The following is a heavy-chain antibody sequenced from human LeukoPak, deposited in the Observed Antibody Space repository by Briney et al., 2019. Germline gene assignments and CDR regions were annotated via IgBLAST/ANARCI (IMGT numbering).Heavy chain of an antibody. D-gene: IGHD2/OR15-2a*01. CDR3: ARHGVIGDAFDI. Sequence: LPGGSLRLSCIVSGFTVSGNYMSWVRRAPGKGLEWVSVMYSGGTMFYADSVKGRFTISRDSSKNTLYLQTRRLRVEDTAVYYCARHGVIGDAFDIWGQGTMVTVSS. J-gene: IGHJ3*02. CDR1: GFTVSGNY. CDR2: MYSGGTM. V-gene: IGHV3-66*04.